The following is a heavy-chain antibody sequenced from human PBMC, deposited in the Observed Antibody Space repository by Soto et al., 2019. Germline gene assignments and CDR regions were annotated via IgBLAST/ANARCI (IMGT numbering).Heavy chain of an antibody. J-gene: IGHJ6*02. CDR3: ARDQRDNWNYPDYYYGMDV. CDR2: ISAYNGNT. CDR1: GYTFTSYG. Sequence: ASVKVSCKASGYTFTSYGISWVRQAPGQGLEWMGWISAYNGNTNYAQKLQGRVTMTTDTSTSTAYMELRSLRSDDTAVYYCARDQRDNWNYPDYYYGMDVWGQGTTVTVSS. V-gene: IGHV1-18*04. D-gene: IGHD1-7*01.